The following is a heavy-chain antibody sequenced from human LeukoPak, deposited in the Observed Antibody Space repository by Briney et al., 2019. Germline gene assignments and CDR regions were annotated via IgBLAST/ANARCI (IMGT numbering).Heavy chain of an antibody. CDR3: AKAGGSSIAARVDYMDV. Sequence: PGGSLRLSCAASGFTFSDYYMSWIRQAPGKGLEWLSYISSSGNTIDYADSVKGRFTISRDNSKNTLYLQMNSLRAEDTAVYYCAKAGGSSIAARVDYMDVWGKGTTVTVPS. CDR1: GFTFSDYY. D-gene: IGHD6-6*01. V-gene: IGHV3-11*04. J-gene: IGHJ6*03. CDR2: ISSSGNTI.